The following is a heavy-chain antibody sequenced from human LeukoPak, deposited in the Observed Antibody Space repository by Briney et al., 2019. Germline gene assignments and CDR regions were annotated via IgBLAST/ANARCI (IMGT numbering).Heavy chain of an antibody. J-gene: IGHJ3*02. CDR1: GFTFSSYS. D-gene: IGHD6-13*01. Sequence: GGSLRLSCAASGFTFSSYSMNWVRQAPGKGLEWVSSISSSSSYIYYADSVKGRFTISRDNAKNSLYLQMNSLRAEDTAVYYCARETGIAAAGMGAFDIWGQGTMATVSS. CDR3: ARETGIAAAGMGAFDI. V-gene: IGHV3-21*01. CDR2: ISSSSSYI.